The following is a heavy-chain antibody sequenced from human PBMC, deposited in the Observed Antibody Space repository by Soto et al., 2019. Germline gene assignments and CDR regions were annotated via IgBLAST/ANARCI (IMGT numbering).Heavy chain of an antibody. J-gene: IGHJ4*02. D-gene: IGHD1-26*01. CDR1: GGSISSSRSY. CDR3: ARRGLVGATTFDY. Sequence: QLQLQESGPGLVKPSETLSLTCTVSGGSISSSRSYWGWIRQPPGEGLECIGSIYYSGSTYYSPSLKSRVTISVDTSKNQFSLKLSSVTAADTAVYYCARRGLVGATTFDYWGQGTLVPVSS. CDR2: IYYSGST. V-gene: IGHV4-39*01.